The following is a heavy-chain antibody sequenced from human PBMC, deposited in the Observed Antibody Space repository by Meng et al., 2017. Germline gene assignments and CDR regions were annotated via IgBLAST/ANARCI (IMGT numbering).Heavy chain of an antibody. CDR3: AHRRGDSREGWFDP. Sequence: QIPLKESGPTLVKPTQTLTLTCTFSGFSLSTSGVGVGWIRQPPGKALEWLALIYWDDDKRYSPSLKSRLTITKDTPKNQVVLTMTNMDPVDTATYYCAHRRGDSREGWFDPWGQGTLVTVSS. CDR1: GFSLSTSGVG. V-gene: IGHV2-5*02. D-gene: IGHD2-21*02. J-gene: IGHJ5*02. CDR2: IYWDDDK.